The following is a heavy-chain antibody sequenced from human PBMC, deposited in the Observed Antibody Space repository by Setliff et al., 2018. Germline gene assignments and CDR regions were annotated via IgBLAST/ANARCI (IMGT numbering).Heavy chain of an antibody. V-gene: IGHV4-38-2*01. Sequence: PSETLSLTCSVSDFSINSGYYWGWIRQSPGEGLEWIGSIYRNGNTYYNPSLKSRVTISVDTSKNQLSLKLNSVTAADTAVYYCARQIDYGDFRYFDYWGQGTLVTVSS. D-gene: IGHD4-17*01. CDR3: ARQIDYGDFRYFDY. CDR2: IYRNGNT. CDR1: DFSINSGYY. J-gene: IGHJ4*02.